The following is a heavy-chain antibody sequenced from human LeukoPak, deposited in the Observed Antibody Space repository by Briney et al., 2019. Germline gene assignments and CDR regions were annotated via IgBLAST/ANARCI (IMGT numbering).Heavy chain of an antibody. Sequence: SVKVTCKASGGTFSCYAISWVRQAPGQGLEWMGGIIPIFGTANYAQKFQGRVTITTDESTSTAYMELSSLRSEDTAVYYCARDGQLRYYMDVWGKGTTVTVSS. CDR2: IIPIFGTA. CDR3: ARDGQLRYYMDV. CDR1: GGTFSCYA. D-gene: IGHD5-18*01. J-gene: IGHJ6*03. V-gene: IGHV1-69*05.